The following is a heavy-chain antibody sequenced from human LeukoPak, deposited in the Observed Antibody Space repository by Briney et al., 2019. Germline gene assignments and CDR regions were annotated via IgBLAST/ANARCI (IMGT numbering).Heavy chain of an antibody. J-gene: IGHJ4*02. CDR2: ISYDGSNK. Sequence: SGGSLRLSCAASGFTFSSYGMHWVRQAPGKGLEWVAVISYDGSNKYYADSVKGRFTISRDNSKNTLYLQMNSLRAEDTAVYYCAKDHRYYDSSGYYADMAFDYWGQGTLVTVSS. D-gene: IGHD3-22*01. CDR1: GFTFSSYG. CDR3: AKDHRYYDSSGYYADMAFDY. V-gene: IGHV3-30*18.